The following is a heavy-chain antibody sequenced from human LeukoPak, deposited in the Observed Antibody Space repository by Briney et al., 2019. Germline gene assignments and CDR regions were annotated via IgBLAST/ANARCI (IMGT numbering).Heavy chain of an antibody. CDR1: GFTFSSYA. CDR3: TTDYRSGYDLDY. Sequence: GSLRLSCAASGFTFSSYAMSWVRQAPGKGLEWVGRIKSKTDGGTTDYAAPVKGRFTISRDDSKNTLYLQMNSLKTEDTAVYYCTTDYRSGYDLDYWGQGTLVTVSS. V-gene: IGHV3-15*01. D-gene: IGHD5-12*01. J-gene: IGHJ4*02. CDR2: IKSKTDGGTT.